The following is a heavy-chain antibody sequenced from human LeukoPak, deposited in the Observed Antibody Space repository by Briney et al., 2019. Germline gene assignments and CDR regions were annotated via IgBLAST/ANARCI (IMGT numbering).Heavy chain of an antibody. D-gene: IGHD6-13*01. Sequence: TSETLSLTCTVSGGSISSSIYYWGWIRQPPGQGLEWIGSIYYSGSTYYNPSLKSRVTMSVDTSKNQFSLKLSSVTAADTAVYYCARDPAYSSSWYGAAFYGMDVWGQGTTVTVSS. V-gene: IGHV4-39*07. CDR3: ARDPAYSSSWYGAAFYGMDV. J-gene: IGHJ6*02. CDR2: IYYSGST. CDR1: GGSISSSIYY.